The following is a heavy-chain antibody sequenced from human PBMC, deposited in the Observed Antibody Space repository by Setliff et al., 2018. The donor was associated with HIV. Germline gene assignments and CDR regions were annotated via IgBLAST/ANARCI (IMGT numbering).Heavy chain of an antibody. CDR3: ARAGYYFPYFDY. D-gene: IGHD3-22*01. J-gene: IGHJ4*02. Sequence: SETLSLTCTFSDDSINSYYCAWIRQPAGKRLQLIGRIHTSGSINYNPSLRSRVFLSVVPSKNQCSLKVHSLTAADTAVYYCARAGYYFPYFDYWGQGILVTVSS. V-gene: IGHV4-4*07. CDR2: IHTSGSI. CDR1: DDSINSYY.